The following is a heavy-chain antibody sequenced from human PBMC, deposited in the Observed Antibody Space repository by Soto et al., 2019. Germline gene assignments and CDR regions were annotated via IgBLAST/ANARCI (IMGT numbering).Heavy chain of an antibody. Sequence: QITLKESGPTLVKPTQTLTLTCNFSGFSLSTSGVGVGWIRQPPGKALEWLALIYWDDDKRYSTSLNSRLTITKDTSKNQVVLTMTNMDPVDTATYYCAHRPVAASETGSKWFDPWGQGTLVTVSS. V-gene: IGHV2-5*02. CDR3: AHRPVAASETGSKWFDP. CDR1: GFSLSTSGVG. D-gene: IGHD6-13*01. CDR2: IYWDDDK. J-gene: IGHJ5*02.